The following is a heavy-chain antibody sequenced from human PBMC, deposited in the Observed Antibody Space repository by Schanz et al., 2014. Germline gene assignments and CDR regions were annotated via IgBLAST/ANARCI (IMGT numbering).Heavy chain of an antibody. CDR2: ISSDNNYA. V-gene: IGHV3-11*06. CDR1: GFTFSDYY. J-gene: IGHJ3*02. CDR3: ARSYHDDDDYTRALDM. Sequence: QVHLVESGGGLVKPGGSLRLSCAASGFTFSDYYMSWIRQAPGKGLEWVSYISSDNNYAYYADSMRGRFTISRDNAQNSLFLQMNSLRVEDTAVYYCARSYHDDDDYTRALDMWGQGTMVTVSS. D-gene: IGHD3-16*01.